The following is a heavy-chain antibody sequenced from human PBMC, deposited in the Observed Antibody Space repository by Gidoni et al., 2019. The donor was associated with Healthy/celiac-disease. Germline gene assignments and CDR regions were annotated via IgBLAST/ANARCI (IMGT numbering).Heavy chain of an antibody. V-gene: IGHV1-69*01. CDR2: IIPIFGTA. J-gene: IGHJ6*02. D-gene: IGHD1-20*01. CDR3: ARDGDNWNDGGGYYYYGMDV. Sequence: APGQGLEWMGGIIPIFGTANYAQKFQGRVTITADESTSTAYMELSSLRSEDTAVYYCARDGDNWNDGGGYYYYGMDVWGQGTTVTVSS.